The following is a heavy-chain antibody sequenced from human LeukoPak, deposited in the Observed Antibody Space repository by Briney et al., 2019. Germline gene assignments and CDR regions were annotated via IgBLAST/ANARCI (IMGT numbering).Heavy chain of an antibody. CDR3: ARGGSMDY. J-gene: IGHJ4*02. CDR2: IYYSGST. Sequence: PSETLSLTCTVSGGSISSSNYYWGLIRQPPGKGLEWIGYIYYSGSTYYNPSLKSRVTISVDTSKNQFSLKLSSVTAADTAVYYCARGGSMDYWGQGTLVTVSS. D-gene: IGHD6-13*01. CDR1: GGSISSSNYY. V-gene: IGHV4-30-4*08.